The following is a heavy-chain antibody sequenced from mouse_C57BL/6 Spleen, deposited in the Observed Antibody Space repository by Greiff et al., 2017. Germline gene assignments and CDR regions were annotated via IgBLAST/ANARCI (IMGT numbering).Heavy chain of an antibody. V-gene: IGHV1-63*01. CDR3: ARTGYYYGSRRAMDY. Sequence: QVQLQQSGAELVRPGTSVKMSCKASGYTFTNYWIGWAKQRPGHGLEWIGDIYPGGGYTNYNEKFKGKATLTADKSSSTAYMQCSSLTSEDSAIYYCARTGYYYGSRRAMDYWGQGTSVTVSS. J-gene: IGHJ4*01. D-gene: IGHD1-1*01. CDR1: GYTFTNYW. CDR2: IYPGGGYT.